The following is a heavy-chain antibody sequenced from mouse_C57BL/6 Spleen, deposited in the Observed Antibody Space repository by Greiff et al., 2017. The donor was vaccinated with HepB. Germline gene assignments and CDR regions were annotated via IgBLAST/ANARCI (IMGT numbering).Heavy chain of an antibody. Sequence: EVQVVESGGDLVKPGGSLKLSCAASGFTFSSYGMSWVRQTPDKRLEWVATISSGGSYTYYPDRVKGRFTISRDNAKNTLYLQMSSLKSEDTAMYYCARHITGTSWFAYWGQGTLVTVSA. CDR3: ARHITGTSWFAY. CDR2: ISSGGSYT. J-gene: IGHJ3*01. CDR1: GFTFSSYG. V-gene: IGHV5-6*01. D-gene: IGHD4-1*01.